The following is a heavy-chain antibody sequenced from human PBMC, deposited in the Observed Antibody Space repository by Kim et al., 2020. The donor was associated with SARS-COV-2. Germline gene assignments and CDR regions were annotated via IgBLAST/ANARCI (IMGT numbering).Heavy chain of an antibody. CDR3: AREAVAGTDNWFDP. J-gene: IGHJ5*02. V-gene: IGHV4-39*07. D-gene: IGHD6-19*01. Sequence: KPSLKSRVTISVDTSKNQFSLKLSSVTTADTAVYYCAREAVAGTDNWFDPWGQGTLVTVSS.